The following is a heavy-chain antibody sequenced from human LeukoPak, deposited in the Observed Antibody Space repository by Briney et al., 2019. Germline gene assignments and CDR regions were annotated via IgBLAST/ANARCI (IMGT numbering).Heavy chain of an antibody. CDR2: IIPIFGTA. J-gene: IGHJ3*02. CDR1: GGTFSSYA. Sequence: AASVKVSCKASGGTFSSYAISWVRQAPGQGLEWMGGIIPIFGTANYAQKLQGRVTMTTDTSTSTAYMELRSLRSDDTAVYYCAKQPSSSWYGAAFDIWGQGTMVTVSS. D-gene: IGHD6-13*01. V-gene: IGHV1-69*05. CDR3: AKQPSSSWYGAAFDI.